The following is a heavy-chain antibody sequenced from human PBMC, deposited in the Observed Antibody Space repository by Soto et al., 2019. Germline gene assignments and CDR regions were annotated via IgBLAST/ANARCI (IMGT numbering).Heavy chain of an antibody. CDR1: GGSISSGDYY. Sequence: SETLSLTCTVSGGSISSGDYYWTWIRQSPVKGLEWIGYIHHSGTTFYNPSLMSRVSITVDTSMNQFSLWLRSVTAADTAVYFSARDGIGALQYFYDNWGQGTPVTVSS. CDR3: ARDGIGALQYFYDN. J-gene: IGHJ4*02. CDR2: IHHSGTT. V-gene: IGHV4-30-4*01. D-gene: IGHD3-9*01.